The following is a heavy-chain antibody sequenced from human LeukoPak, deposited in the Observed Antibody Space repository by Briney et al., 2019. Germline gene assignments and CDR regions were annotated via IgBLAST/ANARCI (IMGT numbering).Heavy chain of an antibody. Sequence: GGSLRLSCAASGFTFSSYAMSWVRQAPGKGLEWVSAISGSGGSTYYADSVKGRFTISRDNSKNTLYLQMNSLRAEDTAVYYCAKDRGPSTRGATIDYFDYWGQGTLVTVSS. J-gene: IGHJ4*02. CDR1: GFTFSSYA. CDR3: AKDRGPSTRGATIDYFDY. V-gene: IGHV3-23*01. CDR2: ISGSGGST. D-gene: IGHD1-26*01.